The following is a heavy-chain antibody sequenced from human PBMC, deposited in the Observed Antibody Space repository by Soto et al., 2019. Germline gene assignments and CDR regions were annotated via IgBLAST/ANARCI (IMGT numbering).Heavy chain of an antibody. V-gene: IGHV4-34*01. CDR3: ARSMNVTTLDY. Sequence: PSETLSLTSAVYGGSFSGYYWSWIRQPPGKGLEWIGEINHSGSTNYNPSLKSRVTISVDTSKNQFSLKLSSVTAADTAVYYCARSMNVTTLDYWGQGALVTVSS. J-gene: IGHJ4*02. CDR2: INHSGST. D-gene: IGHD4-17*01. CDR1: GGSFSGYY.